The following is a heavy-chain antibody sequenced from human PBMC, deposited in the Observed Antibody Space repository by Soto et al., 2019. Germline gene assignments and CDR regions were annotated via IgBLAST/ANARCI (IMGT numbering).Heavy chain of an antibody. V-gene: IGHV3-74*01. CDR2: INSDGSTT. D-gene: IGHD1-26*01. CDR3: AREGGVPFDY. Sequence: SCETSGFTFSSYWMHWVRQAPGKGLVWVSRINSDGSTTNYADSVKGRFTISRDNARNTLSLQMNSLRAEDTAVYYCAREGGVPFDYWGQGSLVTVSS. J-gene: IGHJ4*02. CDR1: GFTFSSYW.